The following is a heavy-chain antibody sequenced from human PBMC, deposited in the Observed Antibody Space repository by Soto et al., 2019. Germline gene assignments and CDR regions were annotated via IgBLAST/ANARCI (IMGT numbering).Heavy chain of an antibody. J-gene: IGHJ4*02. CDR2: ISAHTGNT. D-gene: IGHD1-1*01. CDR3: ERGRYGDY. V-gene: IGHV1-18*01. Sequence: QVYLVQSGAEVKKPGASVKVSCKASGYTFTSYGITWVRQAPGQGLEWMGWISAHTGNTDYAQKLQGRVIVTRDTSAHTDYTELRSLRSDDTAVYYCERGRYGDYWGQGDLVTVAS. CDR1: GYTFTSYG.